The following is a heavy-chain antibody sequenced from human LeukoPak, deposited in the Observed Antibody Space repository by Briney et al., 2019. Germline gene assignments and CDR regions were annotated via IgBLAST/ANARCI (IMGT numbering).Heavy chain of an antibody. CDR1: GGSISSGSYY. CDR2: LHTSGST. V-gene: IGHV4-61*02. D-gene: IGHD1-26*01. J-gene: IGHJ3*02. CDR3: ARDRGGIVGDTNAFDI. Sequence: SETLSLTCTVSGGSISSGSYYWSWIRQPAGKGLEWIGRLHTSGSTNYNPSLRSRVTISVDTSKNQFSLKLGSMTAADTAVYYCARDRGGIVGDTNAFDIWGQGTMVTVSS.